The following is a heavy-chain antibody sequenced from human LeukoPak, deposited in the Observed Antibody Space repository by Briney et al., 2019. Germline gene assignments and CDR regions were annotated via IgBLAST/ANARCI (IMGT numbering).Heavy chain of an antibody. CDR2: ISGSGGST. D-gene: IGHD6-6*01. CDR1: GFTFSSYA. V-gene: IGHV3-23*01. CDR3: AKFPYSSLRQYFDY. Sequence: GGSLRLSCAASGFTFSSYAMSWVCQAPGKGLEWVSAISGSGGSTYYADSVKGRFTISRDNSKNTLYLQMNSLRAEDTAVYYCAKFPYSSLRQYFDYWGQGTLVTVSS. J-gene: IGHJ4*02.